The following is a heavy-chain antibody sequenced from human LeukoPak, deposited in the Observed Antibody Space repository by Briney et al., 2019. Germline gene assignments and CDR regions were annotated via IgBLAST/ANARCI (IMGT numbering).Heavy chain of an antibody. CDR1: GFSFSSYW. J-gene: IGHJ4*02. D-gene: IGHD3-10*01. V-gene: IGHV3-48*03. CDR2: ISSSGSTI. CDR3: ARDGKGRNRIGYYFDY. Sequence: GGSLRLSCAASGFSFSSYWMYWVRQAPGKGLEWVSYISSSGSTIYYAASVKGRFTISRDNAKNSLYLQMNSLRAEDTAVYYCARDGKGRNRIGYYFDYWGQGTLVTVSS.